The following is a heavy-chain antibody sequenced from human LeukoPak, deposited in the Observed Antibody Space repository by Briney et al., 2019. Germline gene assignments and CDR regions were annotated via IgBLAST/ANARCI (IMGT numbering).Heavy chain of an antibody. CDR3: AGDHGGCSSTSCYTTGGAFDI. CDR1: GGTFSSYA. D-gene: IGHD2-2*02. V-gene: IGHV1-69*04. CDR2: IIPILGIA. J-gene: IGHJ3*02. Sequence: ASVKVSCKASGGTFSSYAISWVRQAPGQGLEWMGRIIPILGIANYAQKFQGRVTITADKSTSTAYMELSSLRSEDTAVYYCAGDHGGCSSTSCYTTGGAFDIWGQGTMVTVSS.